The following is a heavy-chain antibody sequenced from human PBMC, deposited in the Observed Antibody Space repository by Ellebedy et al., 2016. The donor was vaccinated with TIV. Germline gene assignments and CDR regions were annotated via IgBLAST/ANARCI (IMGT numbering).Heavy chain of an antibody. CDR1: GFTFSSYG. CDR2: LLYDGNDE. D-gene: IGHD5-24*01. J-gene: IGHJ4*02. CDR3: AKDLGRWLQYFDS. Sequence: GGSLRLSCAASGFTFSSYGMHWVRQAPGKGLEWVAGLLYDGNDEYYADSVKGRFTISRDSSNSTLYLQMNSLRAEDTAVYYCAKDLGRWLQYFDSWGQGTLVTVSS. V-gene: IGHV3-30*18.